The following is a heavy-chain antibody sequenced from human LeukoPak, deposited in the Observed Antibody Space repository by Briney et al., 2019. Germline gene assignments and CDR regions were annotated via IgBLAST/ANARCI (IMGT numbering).Heavy chain of an antibody. J-gene: IGHJ4*02. CDR1: GYTFTGYY. CDR2: IYPDSGNT. CDR3: ATDSSSRTY. Sequence: ASVKVSCKASGYTFTGYYMYWVRQAPGQGLEWMGWIYPDSGNTDYAQKFRGRVTLTSDTSINTAYMELSRLTSDDTAVYYCATDSSSRTYWGQGTLVTVSS. D-gene: IGHD6-13*01. V-gene: IGHV1-2*02.